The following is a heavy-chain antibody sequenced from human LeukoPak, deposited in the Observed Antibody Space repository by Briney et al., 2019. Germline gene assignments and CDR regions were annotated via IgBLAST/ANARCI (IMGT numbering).Heavy chain of an antibody. CDR3: ARRFDP. CDR2: ISDSGGST. J-gene: IGHJ5*02. Sequence: QPGGSLRLSCSASGFPFSSYAMHWVRQAPRKGLEYVSAISDSGGSTYYADSVKGRFTISRDNAKNSLYLQMNSLRDEDTAVYYCARRFDPWGQGTLVTVSS. V-gene: IGHV3-64*04. CDR1: GFPFSSYA.